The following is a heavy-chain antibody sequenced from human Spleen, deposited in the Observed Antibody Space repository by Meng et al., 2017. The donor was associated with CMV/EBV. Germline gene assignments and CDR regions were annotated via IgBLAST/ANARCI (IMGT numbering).Heavy chain of an antibody. CDR2: ISTYNGNT. CDR1: GYTFTDYG. V-gene: IGHV1-18*01. J-gene: IGHJ6*02. D-gene: IGHD2-2*01. Sequence: ASVKVSCKPSGYTFTDYGVSWVRQAPGQGLEWMGWISTYNGNTNYAQKFQDRVTMTTDTSTSTAYTELRSLRSDDTAVYYCARDLHIVIVPSADYYYYYYAMDVWGQGTTVTVSS. CDR3: ARDLHIVIVPSADYYYYYYAMDV.